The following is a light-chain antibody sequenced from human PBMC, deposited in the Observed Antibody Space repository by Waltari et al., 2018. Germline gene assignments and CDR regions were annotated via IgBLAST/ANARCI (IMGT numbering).Light chain of an antibody. CDR1: QVISNY. CDR3: QQSHRSPWT. CDR2: DGA. V-gene: IGKV1-16*01. Sequence: DIQMTQSPSSLSASVGDRVTITCRASQVISNYVAWFQHTPGKAPKPLIYDGASLQSGVPSRFRGSGYGTDFSLTINSLQPEDFATYFCQQSHRSPWTFGQGTQVDI. J-gene: IGKJ1*01.